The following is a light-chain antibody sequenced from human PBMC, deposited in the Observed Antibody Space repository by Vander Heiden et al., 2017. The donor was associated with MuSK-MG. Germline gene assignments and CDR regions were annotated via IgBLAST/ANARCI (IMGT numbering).Light chain of an antibody. CDR3: QVWDTVSDHLVV. CDR2: DDS. V-gene: IGLV3-21*02. Sequence: SYVLTQPPSVSVPPGQTATIPCGGNNIGRQSVHWYQRKPGQAPVLVVYDDSDRPSGIPERFSGSNAGNTATLTISTVEAGDEADYYCQVWDTVSDHLVVFGGGTKLTVL. J-gene: IGLJ2*01. CDR1: NIGRQS.